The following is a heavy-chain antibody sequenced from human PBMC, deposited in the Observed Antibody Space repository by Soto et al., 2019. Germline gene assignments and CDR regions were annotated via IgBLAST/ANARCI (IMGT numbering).Heavy chain of an antibody. CDR2: IYSCGST. Sequence: QVQLQESGPGLVRPSQTLSLTCSVSGVSISSVGYFWTWIRPHTGKALEWIGYIYSCGSTYDIPSFKCRVTISFDTSKNQFSLKLSSVTAADTAIYYCAREAADYFDYWGQGALVTVSS. J-gene: IGHJ4*02. CDR3: AREAADYFDY. D-gene: IGHD6-25*01. V-gene: IGHV4-31*03. CDR1: GVSISSVGYF.